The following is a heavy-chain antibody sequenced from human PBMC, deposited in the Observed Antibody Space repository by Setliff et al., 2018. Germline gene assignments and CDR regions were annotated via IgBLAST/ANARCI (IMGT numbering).Heavy chain of an antibody. J-gene: IGHJ3*01. V-gene: IGHV1-18*01. D-gene: IGHD2-2*01. CDR1: GYRFSNYG. Sequence: ASVKVSCKASGYRFSNYGFNWVRQAPGQGLEWMGWISAHNDNTNFAQKFQGRVTLTTDTSTSTAYMEVRSLRSDDTAVYYCARFGGSCSSSSCYASDLWGQGTMVT. CDR3: ARFGGSCSSSSCYASDL. CDR2: ISAHNDNT.